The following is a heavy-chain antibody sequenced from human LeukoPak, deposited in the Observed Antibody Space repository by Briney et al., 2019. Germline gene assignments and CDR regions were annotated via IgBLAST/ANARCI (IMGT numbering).Heavy chain of an antibody. CDR2: IYYSGTT. J-gene: IGHJ4*02. V-gene: IGHV4-39*07. Sequence: SETLSLTCTVSGDSISSSSYYWGWIRQPPGKGLEWIGTIYYSGTTYYYPSLKSRVTISVDTSKNQFSLKLRSVTAADTAVYYCARDIPSGIFDYWGQGTLVTVSS. D-gene: IGHD2-21*01. CDR3: ARDIPSGIFDY. CDR1: GDSISSSSYY.